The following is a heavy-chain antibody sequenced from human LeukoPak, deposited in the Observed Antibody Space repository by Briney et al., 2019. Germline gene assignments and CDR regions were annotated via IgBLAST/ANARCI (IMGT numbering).Heavy chain of an antibody. D-gene: IGHD3-22*01. CDR1: GGSISSGSYY. CDR2: IYTSGST. V-gene: IGHV4-61*02. Sequence: SQTLSLTCTVSGGSISSGSYYWSWIRQPAGKGLEWIGRIYTSGSTNYNPSLKSRVTISVDTSKNQFSLKLSSVTAADTAVYYCASSVVHDSSGYYYYYVDVWGKGTTVTVSS. CDR3: ASSVVHDSSGYYYYYVDV. J-gene: IGHJ6*03.